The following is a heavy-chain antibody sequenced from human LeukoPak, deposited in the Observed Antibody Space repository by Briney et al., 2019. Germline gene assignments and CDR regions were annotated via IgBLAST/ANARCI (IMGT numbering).Heavy chain of an antibody. V-gene: IGHV3-15*01. J-gene: IGHJ1*01. CDR2: IKSKTDGETI. CDR3: LFSIFQH. Sequence: PGGSLRLSCAASGFTFSDAWISWVRQAPGKGLEWVGRIKSKTDGETIDNGTAMKDRFRISRDDSKNTLYLQMNSLKTEDTAVYYCLFSIFQHWGQGTLVTVSS. CDR1: GFTFSDAW. D-gene: IGHD3-10*02.